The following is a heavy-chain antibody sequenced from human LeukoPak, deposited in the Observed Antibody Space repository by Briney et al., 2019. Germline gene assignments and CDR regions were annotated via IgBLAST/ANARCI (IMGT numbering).Heavy chain of an antibody. Sequence: ASVKVSCKASGYTFTSYYMHWVRQAPGQGLEWMGWINPNSGGTDYAQKFQGRVTMTRDTSISTAYMELSRLRSDDTAVYYCARAYRGIDAFDIWGQGTMVTVSS. D-gene: IGHD1-1*01. CDR1: GYTFTSYY. CDR3: ARAYRGIDAFDI. CDR2: INPNSGGT. J-gene: IGHJ3*02. V-gene: IGHV1-2*02.